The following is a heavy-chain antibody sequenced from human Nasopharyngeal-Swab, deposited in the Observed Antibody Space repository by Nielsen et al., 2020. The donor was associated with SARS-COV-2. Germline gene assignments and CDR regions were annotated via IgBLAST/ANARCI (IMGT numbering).Heavy chain of an antibody. Sequence: WIRQPPGKGLEWVAVISFDGRRTYYADSVKGRFTISRDNPQNTLYLQMNSLRGEDTALFYCARGRSPGNYFYYMDVWGKGTTVTVSS. CDR3: ARGRSPGNYFYYMDV. V-gene: IGHV3-30*04. CDR2: ISFDGRRT. D-gene: IGHD3-10*01. J-gene: IGHJ6*03.